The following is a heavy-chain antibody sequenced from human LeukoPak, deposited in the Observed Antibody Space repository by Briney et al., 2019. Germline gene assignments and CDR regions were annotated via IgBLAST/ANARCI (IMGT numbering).Heavy chain of an antibody. D-gene: IGHD3-10*01. Sequence: SETXSLTCTVSGGSISSYYWSWIRQPPGKGVEGIGYIYYSGRTNYNPSLKSGGTILVDTSKNHFSLKLSSVTAADTAVYYCARVPRGYFDYWGQGTLVTVSS. CDR1: GGSISSYY. CDR2: IYYSGRT. J-gene: IGHJ4*02. V-gene: IGHV4-59*01. CDR3: ARVPRGYFDY.